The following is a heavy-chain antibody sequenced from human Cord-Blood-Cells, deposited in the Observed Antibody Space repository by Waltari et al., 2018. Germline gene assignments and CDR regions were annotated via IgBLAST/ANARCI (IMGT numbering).Heavy chain of an antibody. CDR2: MKPNRGNT. Sequence: QVQLVQSGAEVKKPGASVKVSCKASGYTFTSYDINWVRQATGQGMEWMGWMKPNRGNTRYAHKFQGRVTITRNTSISTAYMDLSSLRSEDTAVYYCAREEGGDGGNFDLWGRSTLVTVSA. J-gene: IGHJ2*01. CDR3: AREEGGDGGNFDL. D-gene: IGHD3-10*01. V-gene: IGHV1-8*01. CDR1: GYTFTSYD.